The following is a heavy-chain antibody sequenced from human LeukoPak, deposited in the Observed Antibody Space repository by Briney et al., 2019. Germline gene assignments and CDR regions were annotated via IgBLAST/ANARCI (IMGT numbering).Heavy chain of an antibody. Sequence: GGSLRLSCAASGFTFDDYAMHWVRQAPGKGLEWVSGISWNSGSTSYADSVKGRFTISRDNAKNTLYLQMNSLRAEDTAVYYCARPLGLATITHWGQGTLVTVSS. CDR3: ARPLGLATITH. CDR2: ISWNSGST. J-gene: IGHJ4*02. V-gene: IGHV3-9*01. D-gene: IGHD5-12*01. CDR1: GFTFDDYA.